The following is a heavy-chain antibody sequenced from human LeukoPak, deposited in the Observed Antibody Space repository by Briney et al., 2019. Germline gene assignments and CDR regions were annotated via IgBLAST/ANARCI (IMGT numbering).Heavy chain of an antibody. CDR2: ISGSGGST. Sequence: SGGSLRLSCAASGFTFDDYGMSWVRQAPGKGLEWVSAISGSGGSTYYADSVKGRFTISRDNSKNTLYLQMNSLRAEDTAVYYCAKDDYVWGSYRYMSFDYWGQGTLVTVSS. V-gene: IGHV3-23*01. J-gene: IGHJ4*02. D-gene: IGHD3-16*02. CDR1: GFTFDDYG. CDR3: AKDDYVWGSYRYMSFDY.